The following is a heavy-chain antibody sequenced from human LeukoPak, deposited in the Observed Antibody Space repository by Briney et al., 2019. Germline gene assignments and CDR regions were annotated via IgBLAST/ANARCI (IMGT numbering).Heavy chain of an antibody. J-gene: IGHJ5*02. CDR2: INHSGST. Sequence: PSETLSLTCAVYGGSFSGYYWSWIRQPPGKGLEWIGEINHSGSTNYNPSLKSRVTISVDTSKNQFSLKLSSVTAADTAVYYCARGHRHWFDPWGRGTLVTVSS. CDR1: GGSFSGYY. CDR3: ARGHRHWFDP. V-gene: IGHV4-34*01.